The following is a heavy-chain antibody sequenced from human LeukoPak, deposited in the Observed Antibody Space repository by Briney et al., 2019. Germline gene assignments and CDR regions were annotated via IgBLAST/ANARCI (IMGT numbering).Heavy chain of an antibody. J-gene: IGHJ3*02. CDR2: ISYDGSNK. V-gene: IGHV3-30*03. Sequence: GGSLRLSCAASGFTFSSYGMHWVRQAPGKGLEWVALISYDGSNKYYADSVKGRFTISRDNAKNSLYLQMNSLRAEDTAVYYCEAEMGRELLIAFDIWGQGTMVTVSS. CDR3: EAEMGRELLIAFDI. D-gene: IGHD3-10*01. CDR1: GFTFSSYG.